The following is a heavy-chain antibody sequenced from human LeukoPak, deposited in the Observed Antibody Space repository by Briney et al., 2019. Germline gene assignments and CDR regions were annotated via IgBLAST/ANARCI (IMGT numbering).Heavy chain of an antibody. CDR3: ARHSGSSNYHPLDY. D-gene: IGHD3-10*01. Sequence: SDTLSLTCTVSGGSISSSTYYWGWIRQPPGKGLEWIGSINYSGSTNYKPSLKSRVTISVDTSKNQFSLKLTSVTATDTAVYYCARHSGSSNYHPLDYWGQGPLVTVSS. J-gene: IGHJ4*02. CDR2: INYSGST. V-gene: IGHV4-39*01. CDR1: GGSISSSTYY.